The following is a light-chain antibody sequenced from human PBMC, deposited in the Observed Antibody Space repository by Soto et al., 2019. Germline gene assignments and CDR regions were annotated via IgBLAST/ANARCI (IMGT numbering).Light chain of an antibody. J-gene: IGKJ4*01. CDR3: QQYNNWLT. CDR2: GAS. V-gene: IGKV3-15*01. Sequence: EIVMTQSPATLSVSPGERATVSCRASQSVSRNLAWYQQKPDQAPRLLIYGASTRSTGIPARFSGSGSGTEFTLTITSLQSEDFAVYYCQQYNNWLTFGGGTKVEIK. CDR1: QSVSRN.